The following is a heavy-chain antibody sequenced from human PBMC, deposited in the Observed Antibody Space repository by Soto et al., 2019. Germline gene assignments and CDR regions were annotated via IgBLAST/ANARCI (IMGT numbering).Heavy chain of an antibody. CDR3: ARERMAFGAVTDY. Sequence: SETLSLTYTVSGGSISSGGYYWSWIRHHPGKVLEWIGYIYYSGSTYYNPSLKSRVTISVDTSKYQFSLKLSSVTAADTAVYYCARERMAFGAVTDYWGQGTLVTVSS. CDR2: IYYSGST. V-gene: IGHV4-31*03. D-gene: IGHD3-16*01. J-gene: IGHJ4*02. CDR1: GGSISSGGYY.